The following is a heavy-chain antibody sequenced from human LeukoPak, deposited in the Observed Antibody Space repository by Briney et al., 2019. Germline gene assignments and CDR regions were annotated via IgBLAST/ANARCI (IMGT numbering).Heavy chain of an antibody. J-gene: IGHJ4*02. CDR3: ARVDTAMASFDY. V-gene: IGHV1-46*01. CDR1: GYTFTSYY. CDR2: INPSGGST. Sequence: ASVKVSCKASGYTFTSYYMHWVRQAPGRGLEWMGIINPSGGSTSYAQKFQVRVTMTRDTSTSTVYMELSSLRSEDTAVYYCARVDTAMASFDYWGQGTLVTVSS. D-gene: IGHD5-18*01.